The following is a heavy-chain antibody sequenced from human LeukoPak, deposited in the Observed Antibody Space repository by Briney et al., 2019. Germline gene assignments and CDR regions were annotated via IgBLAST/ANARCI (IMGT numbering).Heavy chain of an antibody. Sequence: PSETLSLTCTVSGGSISSGGYYWSWVRQHPGKGLEWIGYIYYSGSTYYNPSLKSRVTISVDTSKNQFSLKLSSVTAADTAVYYCARGQEIFGVGHWGQGTLVTVSS. CDR1: GGSISSGGYY. CDR3: ARGQEIFGVGH. CDR2: IYYSGST. J-gene: IGHJ4*02. V-gene: IGHV4-31*03. D-gene: IGHD3-3*01.